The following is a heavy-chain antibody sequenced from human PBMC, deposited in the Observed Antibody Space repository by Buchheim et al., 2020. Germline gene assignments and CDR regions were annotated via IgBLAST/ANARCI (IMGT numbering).Heavy chain of an antibody. CDR2: INTATGDT. V-gene: IGHV1-8*01. Sequence: QVRLVQSGAEVKKPGASVKVSCKASGYSFTSFDINWVRQATGQGLEWMGGINTATGDTAYAQKIQGRVTLTRGTSITKAYLELGALTSADTAVYYCARGRGFYFPFYWGQGTL. J-gene: IGHJ4*02. CDR1: GYSFTSFD. D-gene: IGHD2/OR15-2a*01. CDR3: ARGRGFYFPFY.